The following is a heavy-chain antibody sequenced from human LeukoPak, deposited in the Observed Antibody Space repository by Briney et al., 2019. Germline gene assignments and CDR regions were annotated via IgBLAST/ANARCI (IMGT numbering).Heavy chain of an antibody. CDR2: ISPDGTST. D-gene: IGHD3-10*01. Sequence: PGGSLRPSCAASGFTLSSYWMHWVRQAPGKGLVWVSRISPDGTSTYYADSMKGRFTMSRDNPQNTLYLQGNSLTVEDTAVYYCARAPGSNYGRFEYWGQGTLVTASS. V-gene: IGHV3-74*01. CDR3: ARAPGSNYGRFEY. J-gene: IGHJ4*02. CDR1: GFTLSSYW.